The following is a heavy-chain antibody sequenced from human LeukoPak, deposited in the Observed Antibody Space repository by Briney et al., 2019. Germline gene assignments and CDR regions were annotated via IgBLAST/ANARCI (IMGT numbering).Heavy chain of an antibody. CDR1: GFSFSTSAAG. Sequence: SGPTLVKPTQTLTLTCTFSGFSFSTSAAGVGWIRQPPGKALEWLALISWDDTKHYSPSLKSRLTITKDTSKNQVVLIMTNMDPVDTATYYCAHRSRGYGYGIDYWGRGALVTVSS. D-gene: IGHD5-18*01. J-gene: IGHJ4*02. V-gene: IGHV2-5*02. CDR2: ISWDDTK. CDR3: AHRSRGYGYGIDY.